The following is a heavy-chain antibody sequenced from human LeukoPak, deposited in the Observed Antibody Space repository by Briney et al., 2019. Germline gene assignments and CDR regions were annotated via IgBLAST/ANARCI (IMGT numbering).Heavy chain of an antibody. D-gene: IGHD6-6*01. CDR1: GFTFSGSA. J-gene: IGHJ4*02. CDR2: IRSKANSYAT. Sequence: WGSLRLSCAASGFTFSGSAMHWVRQASGKGLEWVGRIRSKANSYATAYAASVKGRFTISRDDSKNTAYLQMNSLKTEDTAVYYCTRHGSSSSGNYWGQGTLVTVSS. CDR3: TRHGSSSSGNY. V-gene: IGHV3-73*01.